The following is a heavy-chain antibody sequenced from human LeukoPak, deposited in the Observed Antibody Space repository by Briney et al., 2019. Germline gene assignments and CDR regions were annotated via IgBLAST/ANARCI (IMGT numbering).Heavy chain of an antibody. J-gene: IGHJ4*02. Sequence: SETLSLTCAVYGGSFSGYYWSWIRQPPGKGLEWIGEINHSGSTNYNPSLKSRVTISVDTSKNQFSLKLSSVTAADTVVYYCASRGYCSGGSCSDFDYWGQGTLVTVSS. V-gene: IGHV4-34*01. CDR1: GGSFSGYY. CDR3: ASRGYCSGGSCSDFDY. CDR2: INHSGST. D-gene: IGHD2-15*01.